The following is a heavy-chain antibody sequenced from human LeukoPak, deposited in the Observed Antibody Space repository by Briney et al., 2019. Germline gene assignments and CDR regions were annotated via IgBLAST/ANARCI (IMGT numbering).Heavy chain of an antibody. CDR2: IRDSGEA. CDR3: ARDRAALQDWVEFDP. D-gene: IGHD3/OR15-3a*01. V-gene: IGHV3-66*03. Sequence: GGSLRLSCAVSGFRVGDYYMSWVRQAPGKGLEWVGLIRDSGEAFYADFVRGRFAISRDESEKTLYLQTNSLRVEDTAVYFCARDRAALQDWVEFDPWGQGTPVIVSS. CDR1: GFRVGDYY. J-gene: IGHJ5*02.